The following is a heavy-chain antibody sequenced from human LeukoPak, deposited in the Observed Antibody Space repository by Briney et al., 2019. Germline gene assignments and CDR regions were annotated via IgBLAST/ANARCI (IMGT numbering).Heavy chain of an antibody. Sequence: GGSLRLSCAASGFTFSSYAMHWVRQAPGKGLEWVAVISYDGSNKYYADSVKGRFTISRDNSKNTLYLQMNSLRAEDTAVYYCARSSYSSSWYRSDYWGQGTLVTVSS. D-gene: IGHD6-13*01. V-gene: IGHV3-30*04. CDR2: ISYDGSNK. J-gene: IGHJ4*02. CDR1: GFTFSSYA. CDR3: ARSSYSSSWYRSDY.